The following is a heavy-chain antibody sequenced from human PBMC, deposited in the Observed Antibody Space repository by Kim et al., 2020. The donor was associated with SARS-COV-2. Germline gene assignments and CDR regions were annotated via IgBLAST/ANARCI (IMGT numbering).Heavy chain of an antibody. CDR3: ARDQRHSSSWRYYYYGMDV. CDR1: GGSFSSYY. CDR2: INHSGST. Sequence: SETLSLTCAVYGGSFSSYYWSWIRQPPGKGLEWIGGINHSGSTNYNPSLKSRVTISVDTSKNQFSLKLSSVTAADTAVYYCARDQRHSSSWRYYYYGMDVWGQGTTVTVSS. D-gene: IGHD6-13*01. V-gene: IGHV4-34*01. J-gene: IGHJ6*02.